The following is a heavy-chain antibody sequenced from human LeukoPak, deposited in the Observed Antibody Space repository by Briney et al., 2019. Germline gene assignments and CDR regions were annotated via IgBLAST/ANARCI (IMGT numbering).Heavy chain of an antibody. Sequence: GWSLRLSCAASGFTFSSYAMSGVRQAPGKGLEGVSAISGSGGSTYYADSVKGRFTISRDNSKNTLYLQMDSLRAEDTAVYYCANMVVVITTGYWGQGTLVTVSS. J-gene: IGHJ4*02. CDR2: ISGSGGST. CDR1: GFTFSSYA. D-gene: IGHD3-22*01. CDR3: ANMVVVITTGY. V-gene: IGHV3-23*01.